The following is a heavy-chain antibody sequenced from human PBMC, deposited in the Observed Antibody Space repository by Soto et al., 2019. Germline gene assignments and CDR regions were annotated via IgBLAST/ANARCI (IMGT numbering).Heavy chain of an antibody. J-gene: IGHJ4*02. CDR3: ASGSSPFTY. CDR1: GFTFSDYY. Sequence: PGGSLRLSCAASGFTFSDYYMSWIRQAPGKGLEWLSYISSSDDTIYYADSVKGRFTISRDDAKKSVYLQMNSLRPEDTAVYYCASGSSPFTYWGQGTLVTVSS. V-gene: IGHV3-11*01. D-gene: IGHD6-6*01. CDR2: ISSSDDTI.